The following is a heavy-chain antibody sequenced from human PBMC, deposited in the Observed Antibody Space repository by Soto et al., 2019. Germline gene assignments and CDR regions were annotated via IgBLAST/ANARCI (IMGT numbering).Heavy chain of an antibody. J-gene: IGHJ4*01. CDR1: GFTFTNYG. CDR3: AAGEQLHY. D-gene: IGHD1-1*01. V-gene: IGHV3-33*01. CDR2: IWYDGSNK. Sequence: GWSLRLSCAASGFTFTNYGMHWVRQAPGKGLEWVAIIWYDGSNKYYADSVKGRFTISRDNSENTVTLQMNSLRAEDTAVYYCAAGEQLHYGGQGTLVTVSA.